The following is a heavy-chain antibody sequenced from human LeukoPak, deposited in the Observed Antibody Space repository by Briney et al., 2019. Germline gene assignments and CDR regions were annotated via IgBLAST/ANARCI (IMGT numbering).Heavy chain of an antibody. CDR3: ARGHFGSGWTRPFDY. CDR1: GGSFSGYY. J-gene: IGHJ4*02. CDR2: INHSGST. Sequence: SETLSLTCAVYGGSFSGYYWSWIRQPPGKGLEWIGEINHSGSTDYNPSLKSRVTISVDTSKNQFSLKLSSVTAADTAVYYCARGHFGSGWTRPFDYWGQGTLVTVSS. V-gene: IGHV4-34*01. D-gene: IGHD6-19*01.